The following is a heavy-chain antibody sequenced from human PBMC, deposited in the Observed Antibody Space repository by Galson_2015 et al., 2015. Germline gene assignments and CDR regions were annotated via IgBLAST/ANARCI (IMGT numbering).Heavy chain of an antibody. CDR2: ISGSGGST. CDR1: GFTFSNNA. V-gene: IGHV3-23*01. D-gene: IGHD1-14*01. J-gene: IGHJ4*02. Sequence: SLRLSCAASGFTFSNNAMSWVRQAPGKGLEWVSAISGSGGSTYYPDSVKGRFTISRDNSKNTLYLQMNSLRAEDTAVYYCVKEAGRKGTGYGYFDYWGQGTLVTVSS. CDR3: VKEAGRKGTGYGYFDY.